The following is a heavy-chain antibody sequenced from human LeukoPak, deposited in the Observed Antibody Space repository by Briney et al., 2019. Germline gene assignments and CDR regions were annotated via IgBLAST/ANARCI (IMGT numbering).Heavy chain of an antibody. CDR2: MTPNSGNT. J-gene: IGHJ3*02. Sequence: GPSVKVSCKASGDTFIINDTNGVPQATGQGLEGMGWMTPNSGNTGYAQKFQGRVTMTRTISITTAYMELTVLRSEATAVYYCARVTAAGTWTFDIWGQGTTVTVSS. CDR1: GDTFIIND. V-gene: IGHV1-8*02. D-gene: IGHD6-13*01. CDR3: ARVTAAGTWTFDI.